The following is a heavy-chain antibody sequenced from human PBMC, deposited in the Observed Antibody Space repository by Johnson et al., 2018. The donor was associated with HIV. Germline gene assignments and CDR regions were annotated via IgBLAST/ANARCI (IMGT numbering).Heavy chain of an antibody. CDR1: GFIFSSYV. CDR2: ISYDGTNK. CDR3: AREESIVVAIAIQAFDI. Sequence: QVQLVESGGGVVQPGRSLRLSCAASGFIFSSYVMHWVRQAPGKGLEWVAVISYDGTNKYYADSVKGRFTISRDNSKKTLYLQMNSLRAEDTAVYYCAREESIVVAIAIQAFDIWGQGTMVTVSS. V-gene: IGHV3-30*04. J-gene: IGHJ3*02. D-gene: IGHD2-21*01.